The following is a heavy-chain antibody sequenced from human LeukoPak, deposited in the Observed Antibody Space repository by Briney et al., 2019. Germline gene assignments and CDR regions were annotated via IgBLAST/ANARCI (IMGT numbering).Heavy chain of an antibody. V-gene: IGHV1-69*01. CDR2: IIPIFGTA. CDR3: AIAGGYATVYYYYMDV. CDR1: GGTFSSYA. Sequence: SVKLSCKASGGTFSSYAISWVRQAPGQGLEWMGEIIPIFGTANYAQKFQGRVTITADESTSTAYMELSSLRSEDTAVYYCAIAGGYATVYYYYMDVCVKGTTVTVYS. J-gene: IGHJ6*03. D-gene: IGHD6-25*01.